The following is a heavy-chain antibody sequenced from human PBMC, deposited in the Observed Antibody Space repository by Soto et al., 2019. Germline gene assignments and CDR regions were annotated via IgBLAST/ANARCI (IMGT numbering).Heavy chain of an antibody. D-gene: IGHD1-26*01. V-gene: IGHV4-30-4*01. CDR3: ARDSRRRADSGTRPLYYFDY. J-gene: IGHJ4*02. Sequence: QVQLKESGPGLVKPSQTLSLTCSVSGGSIGSGAYYWSWVRQSPGKGLEWIGYIYYTGNTYYNPSLGSRVTFSVDRSQNQLSLGLSDVTVADTAVYYCARDSRRRADSGTRPLYYFDYWGQGTLVTVSS. CDR1: GGSIGSGAYY. CDR2: IYYTGNT.